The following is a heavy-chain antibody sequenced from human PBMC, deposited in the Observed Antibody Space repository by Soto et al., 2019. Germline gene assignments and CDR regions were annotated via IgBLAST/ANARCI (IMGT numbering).Heavy chain of an antibody. D-gene: IGHD2-2*01. CDR1: GFAFSIYG. CDR2: VQFDGNTK. V-gene: IGHV3-30*02. CDR3: AKDLLIVVVPAAIEGSANWLDP. Sequence: PGGSLRLSCAASGFAFSIYGMHWVRQAPGKGLEWVAFVQFDGNTKYYADSVKGRFTGSRDNSRNTLFLQLNSLRVEDTGVYYCAKDLLIVVVPAAIEGSANWLDPWGQGTLVTVSS. J-gene: IGHJ5*02.